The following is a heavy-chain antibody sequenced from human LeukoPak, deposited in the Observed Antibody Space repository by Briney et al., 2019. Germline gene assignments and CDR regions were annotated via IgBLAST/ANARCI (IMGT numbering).Heavy chain of an antibody. D-gene: IGHD2-15*01. Sequence: GGSLRLSCAASGFTFSSYAMSWVRQAPGKGLEWVSAISGSGGSTYYADSVKGRFTISRDNSKNTLYLQMNSLRAEHTAVYYCAKYPGGYDQVHYWGQGTLVTVSS. J-gene: IGHJ4*02. CDR3: AKYPGGYDQVHY. CDR1: GFTFSSYA. V-gene: IGHV3-23*01. CDR2: ISGSGGST.